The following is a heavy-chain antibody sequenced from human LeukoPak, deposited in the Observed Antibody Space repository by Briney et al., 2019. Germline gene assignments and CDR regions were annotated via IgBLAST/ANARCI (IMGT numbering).Heavy chain of an antibody. J-gene: IGHJ4*02. CDR2: INPNSGGT. Sequence: ASVKVSCEASGYTFTGYYMHWVRQAPGQGLEWMGRINPNSGGTNYAQKFQGRVTMTRDTSISTAYMELSRLRSDDTAVYYCARVFLGYCSGGSCSLGYWGQGTLVTVSS. CDR1: GYTFTGYY. V-gene: IGHV1-2*06. D-gene: IGHD2-15*01. CDR3: ARVFLGYCSGGSCSLGY.